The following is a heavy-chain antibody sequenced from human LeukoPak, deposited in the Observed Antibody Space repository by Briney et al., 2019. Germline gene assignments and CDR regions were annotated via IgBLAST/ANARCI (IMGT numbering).Heavy chain of an antibody. V-gene: IGHV3-48*02. J-gene: IGHJ4*02. CDR2: ISSSSNTI. Sequence: GGSLRLSCAASGFTFSSYSMNWVRQAPGKGLEWVSYISSSSNTIYYADSVKGRFTISRDNAKNSLYLQMRSLRDEDTAVYYCASNYKGSGSYSYVDYWGQETLVTVSS. CDR1: GFTFSSYS. CDR3: ASNYKGSGSYSYVDY. D-gene: IGHD3-10*01.